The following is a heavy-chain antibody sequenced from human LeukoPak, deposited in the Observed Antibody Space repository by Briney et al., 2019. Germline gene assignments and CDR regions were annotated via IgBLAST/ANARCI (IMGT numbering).Heavy chain of an antibody. CDR3: ARVGYYASGPFSYFDY. CDR1: GFTFKTHE. D-gene: IGHD3-10*01. Sequence: GGSLRLSCAASGFTFKTHEFNWIRQAPGKGLDWISYISSGGGTIFYADSVKGRFTISRDNSKNTLYLQMNSLSVEDTAVYYCARVGYYASGPFSYFDYWGQGTLVTVSS. J-gene: IGHJ4*02. V-gene: IGHV3-48*03. CDR2: ISSGGGTI.